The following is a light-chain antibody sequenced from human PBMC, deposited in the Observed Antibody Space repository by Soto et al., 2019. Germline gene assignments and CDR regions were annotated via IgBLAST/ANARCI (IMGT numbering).Light chain of an antibody. CDR2: DAS. CDR1: HDITSY. CDR3: QKCDYLPI. Sequence: DIQMTQSPSSLSASVGDRVTITCQASHDITSYLNWYQHKPGKAPKHLIYDASILEAEVPSRFSGSGSGTDFTFTISSLQPEDVATYYCQKCDYLPIFGPGTTVDLK. J-gene: IGKJ3*01. V-gene: IGKV1-33*01.